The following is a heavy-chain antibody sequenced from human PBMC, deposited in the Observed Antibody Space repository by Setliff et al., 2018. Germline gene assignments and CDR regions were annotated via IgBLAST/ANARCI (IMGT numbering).Heavy chain of an antibody. CDR3: ARVSQYSSGWYYYYYYGMDV. V-gene: IGHV4-34*01. D-gene: IGHD6-19*01. CDR1: GGSFSGYY. Sequence: PSETLSLTCAVYGGSFSGYYWSWIRQPPGKGLEWIGEINHSGSTNYNPSLKSRVTISVDTSMNQFSLKLSSVTAADTAVYYCARVSQYSSGWYYYYYYGMDVWGQGTTVTVSS. CDR2: INHSGST. J-gene: IGHJ6*02.